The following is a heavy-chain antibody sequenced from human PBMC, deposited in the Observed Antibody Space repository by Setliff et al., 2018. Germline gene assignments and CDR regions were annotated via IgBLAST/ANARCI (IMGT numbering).Heavy chain of an antibody. V-gene: IGHV1-18*01. CDR2: ISPHNGNT. D-gene: IGHD3-10*01. Sequence: ASVKASCKASGYTFTDFGVSWVRQAPGQGLEWVGWISPHNGNTYYAPKFQGTVLMTADTSTTTAYLELRSLRSDDTAVYYCSRLVRFCTRIVCQRLSGDDYWGQGTLVTVSS. J-gene: IGHJ4*02. CDR1: GYTFTDFG. CDR3: SRLVRFCTRIVCQRLSGDDY.